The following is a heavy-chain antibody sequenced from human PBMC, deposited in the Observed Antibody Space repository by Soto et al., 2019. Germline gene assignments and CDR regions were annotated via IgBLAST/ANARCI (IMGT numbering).Heavy chain of an antibody. V-gene: IGHV5-51*01. J-gene: IGHJ4*02. CDR3: ARPEFKHNSGTPLEQ. Sequence: GESLKSWCRVAGCSFASYWGGCGLQMPGKGLEWMGIIYPGDSDTRYSPSFQGQVTISADKSISTAYLQWSSLKASDTAMYYCARPEFKHNSGTPLEQWGQGTLVTVSS. D-gene: IGHD2-21*01. CDR1: GCSFASYW. CDR2: IYPGDSDT.